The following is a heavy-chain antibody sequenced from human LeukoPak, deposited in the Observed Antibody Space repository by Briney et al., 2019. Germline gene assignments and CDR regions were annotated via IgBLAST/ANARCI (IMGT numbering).Heavy chain of an antibody. Sequence: SETLSLTCAVYGGSFSGYYWSWIRQPPGKGLEWIGEINHSGSTNYNPSLKSRVTISVDTSKNQFSLKLSSVTAADTAVYYCARIRLGRPGYYFDYWGQGTLVTVSS. CDR1: GGSFSGYY. V-gene: IGHV4-34*01. J-gene: IGHJ4*02. D-gene: IGHD2-2*01. CDR2: INHSGST. CDR3: ARIRLGRPGYYFDY.